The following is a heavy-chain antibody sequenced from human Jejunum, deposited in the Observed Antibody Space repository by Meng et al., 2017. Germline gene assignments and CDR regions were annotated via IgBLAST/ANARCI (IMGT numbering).Heavy chain of an antibody. Sequence: QGQLMELGGGVVQPGRAVSLSCAASGFTFSNHGMFWGRQAPDKGLEGVAVVSANGNNKTYADSVKGRFTISRDNSKNTLFLQMNSLRDEDTAVYYCVGREGYHFDYWGQGTLVTVSS. V-gene: IGHV3-30*19. CDR1: GFTFSNHG. CDR3: VGREGYHFDY. J-gene: IGHJ4*02. D-gene: IGHD5-12*01. CDR2: VSANGNNK.